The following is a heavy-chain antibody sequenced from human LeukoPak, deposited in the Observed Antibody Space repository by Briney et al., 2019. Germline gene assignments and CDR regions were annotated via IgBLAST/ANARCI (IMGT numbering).Heavy chain of an antibody. D-gene: IGHD4-11*01. V-gene: IGHV3-48*01. CDR1: GFTCSDYS. J-gene: IGHJ6*03. CDR3: ARGVPKTSYYYYYMDV. CDR2: ISSSGFTL. Sequence: GGSLRLSCVASGFTCSDYSMNWVRQAPGKGLEWVSYISSSGFTLNYADSVKGRFTISRDNAKNSLYLQMNSLRAEDMAVYYCARGVPKTSYYYYYMDVWGKGTTVTVSS.